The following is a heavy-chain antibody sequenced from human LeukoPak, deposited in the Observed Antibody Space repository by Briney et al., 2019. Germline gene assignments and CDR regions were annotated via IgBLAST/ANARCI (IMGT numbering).Heavy chain of an antibody. J-gene: IGHJ4*02. CDR1: GASINSGNYY. CDR3: ARSPTKRVPEDY. CDR2: IFTTGST. Sequence: SETLSLTCTVSGASINSGNYYWSWVRQPAGKGLEWIGRIFTTGSTNYNPSLKSRVTISVDKSKNQFSLRLTSVTAADTAVYYCARSPTKRVPEDYWGQGTLVTVSS. V-gene: IGHV4-61*02. D-gene: IGHD2-2*01.